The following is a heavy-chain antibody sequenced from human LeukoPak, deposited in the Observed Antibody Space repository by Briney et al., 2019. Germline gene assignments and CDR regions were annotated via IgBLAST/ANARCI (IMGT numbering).Heavy chain of an antibody. J-gene: IGHJ4*02. CDR2: ISAYNGNT. V-gene: IGHV1-18*01. CDR3: ARVWGRDGYNYLDY. CDR1: GYTFTSYG. D-gene: IGHD5-24*01. Sequence: ASVKVSCKASGYTFTSYGISWVRQAPGQGLEWMGWISAYNGNTNYAQKLQGRVTMTTDTSTSTAYMELRSLRSDDTAVYYCARVWGRDGYNYLDYWGQGTLVTVSS.